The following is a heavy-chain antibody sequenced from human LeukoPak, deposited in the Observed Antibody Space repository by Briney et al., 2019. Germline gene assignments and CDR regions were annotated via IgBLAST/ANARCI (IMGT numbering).Heavy chain of an antibody. J-gene: IGHJ4*02. CDR1: SGSISSTTYY. CDR2: INHSGST. D-gene: IGHD3-3*01. V-gene: IGHV4-39*07. CDR3: ARRWRDFWSGYYFDY. Sequence: PSETLSLTCTVSSGSISSTTYYWAWIRQPPGKGLEWIGEINHSGSTNYNPSLKSRVTISVDTSKNQFSLKLSSVTAADTAVYYCARRWRDFWSGYYFDYWGQGTLVTVSS.